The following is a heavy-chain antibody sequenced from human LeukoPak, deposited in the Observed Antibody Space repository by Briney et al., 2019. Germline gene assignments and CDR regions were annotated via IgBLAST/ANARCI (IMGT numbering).Heavy chain of an antibody. CDR1: GFTFSSYA. D-gene: IGHD3-10*01. Sequence: PGGSLRLSCAASGFTFSSYAMSWVRQAPGKGLEWVSAISGSGGSTYYADSVKGRFTISRDNSKNTLYLQMNSLRAEDTAVYYCAKERAILWFGELSHGNWFDPWGQGTLVTVSS. V-gene: IGHV3-23*01. J-gene: IGHJ5*02. CDR2: ISGSGGST. CDR3: AKERAILWFGELSHGNWFDP.